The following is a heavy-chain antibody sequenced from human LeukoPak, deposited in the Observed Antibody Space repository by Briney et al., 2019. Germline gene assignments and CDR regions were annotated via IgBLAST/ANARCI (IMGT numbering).Heavy chain of an antibody. CDR1: GFTSSNYA. D-gene: IGHD3-10*01. V-gene: IGHV3-30-3*01. CDR2: ISSDESDK. CDR3: ARDYGRSRDYGMDV. Sequence: GRSLRLSCAASGFTSSNYAMHWVRQAPGKGLEWVAFISSDESDKYYADSVKGRFTISRDNAKNTLFLQMNSLRAEDTAMYYCARDYGRSRDYGMDVWGQGTTVTVSS. J-gene: IGHJ6*02.